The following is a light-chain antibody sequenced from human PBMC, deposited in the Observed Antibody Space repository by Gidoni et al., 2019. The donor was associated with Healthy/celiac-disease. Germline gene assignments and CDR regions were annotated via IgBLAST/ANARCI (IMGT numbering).Light chain of an antibody. CDR1: QSVSSY. CDR2: DAS. V-gene: IGKV3-11*01. Sequence: EIVLTQSPATLSLSPGERATLPSRASQSVSSYLAWYQQKPGQAPSLLIYDASNRATGIPARFSGSGSGTDFALTISSLGPEDFAVYYCQQRSIRPGFTFGPGTKVDIK. J-gene: IGKJ3*01. CDR3: QQRSIRPGFT.